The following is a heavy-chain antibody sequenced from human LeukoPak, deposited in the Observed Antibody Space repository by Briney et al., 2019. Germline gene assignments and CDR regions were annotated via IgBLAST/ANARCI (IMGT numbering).Heavy chain of an antibody. CDR1: GGSISSYY. J-gene: IGHJ4*02. CDR2: IYTSGST. D-gene: IGHD3-22*01. CDR3: ARDRYYDSSGYLHYFDY. V-gene: IGHV4-4*07. Sequence: SQTLSLTCTVSGGSISSYYWSWIRQPAGKGLEWIGRIYTSGSTNYNPSLKRRVTISVDTSKNQFSLKLSSVTAADTAVYYCARDRYYDSSGYLHYFDYWGQGTLVTVSS.